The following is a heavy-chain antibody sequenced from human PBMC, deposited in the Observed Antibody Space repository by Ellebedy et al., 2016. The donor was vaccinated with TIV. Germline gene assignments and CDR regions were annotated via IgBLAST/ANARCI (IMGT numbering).Heavy chain of an antibody. CDR3: ARGRGYCSSTSCYYYFDY. D-gene: IGHD2-2*01. CDR2: IYYSGST. J-gene: IGHJ4*02. Sequence: SETLSLXCTVSGGSISSSSYYWGWIRQRTGKGLEWIGSIYYSGSTYYNPSLKSRVTISVDTSKNQFSLKLSSVTAADTAVYYCARGRGYCSSTSCYYYFDYWGQGTLVTVSS. CDR1: GGSISSSSYY. V-gene: IGHV4-39*07.